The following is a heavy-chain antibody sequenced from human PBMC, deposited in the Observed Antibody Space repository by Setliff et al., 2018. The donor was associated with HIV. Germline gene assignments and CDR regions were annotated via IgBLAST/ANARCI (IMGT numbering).Heavy chain of an antibody. D-gene: IGHD1-26*01. CDR3: AKSSLWEPRAY. Sequence: GGSLRLSCVASGFTFSSHAMSWVRQAPGKGLEWVSTISGSGDYIFYRDSVKGRFTISRYNSKNTVFLQMNSLRAEDTAVYFCAKSSLWEPRAYWGQGTLVTVSS. V-gene: IGHV3-23*01. CDR1: GFTFSSHA. CDR2: ISGSGDYI. J-gene: IGHJ4*02.